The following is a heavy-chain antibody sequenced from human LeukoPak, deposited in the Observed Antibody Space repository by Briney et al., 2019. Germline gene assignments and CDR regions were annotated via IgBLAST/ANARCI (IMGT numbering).Heavy chain of an antibody. CDR1: GFTFSSYS. CDR2: SRSKASSYTT. Sequence: PGGSLRLSCAASGFTFSSYSMNWVRQAPGKGLEWVGRSRSKASSYTTEYAASVKGRLTISRDDSGNSVYLQMNSLKTEDTAVYYCARTFYDSYVSDSSAYYSDFWGQGTLVTVSS. J-gene: IGHJ4*02. CDR3: ARTFYDSYVSDSSAYYSDF. V-gene: IGHV3-72*01. D-gene: IGHD3-22*01.